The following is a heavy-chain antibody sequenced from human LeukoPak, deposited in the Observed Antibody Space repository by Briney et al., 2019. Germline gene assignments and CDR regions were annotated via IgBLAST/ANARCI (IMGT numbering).Heavy chain of an antibody. Sequence: PGGSLRLSCAASGFTFRSYSMNWVRQAPGKGLEWVSSISSSSSYIYYADSVKGRFTISRDNAKNSLYLQMNSLRAEDTAVYYCARDSGRASAFDIWGQGTMVTVSS. J-gene: IGHJ3*02. CDR2: ISSSSSYI. CDR3: ARDSGRASAFDI. D-gene: IGHD5-12*01. V-gene: IGHV3-21*01. CDR1: GFTFRSYS.